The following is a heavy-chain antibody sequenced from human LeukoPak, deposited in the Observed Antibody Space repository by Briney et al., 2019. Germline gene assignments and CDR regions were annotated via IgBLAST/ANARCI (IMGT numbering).Heavy chain of an antibody. CDR3: ARDLLVAASTSYFDY. CDR1: GGTFSSYA. D-gene: IGHD2-15*01. CDR2: INPSGGST. Sequence: ASVKVSCKASGGTFSSYAISWVRQAPGQGLEWMGIINPSGGSTSYAQKFQDRVTMTRDMSTSTVYMELSSLRSEDTAVYYCARDLLVAASTSYFDYWGQGTLVTVSS. V-gene: IGHV1-46*01. J-gene: IGHJ4*02.